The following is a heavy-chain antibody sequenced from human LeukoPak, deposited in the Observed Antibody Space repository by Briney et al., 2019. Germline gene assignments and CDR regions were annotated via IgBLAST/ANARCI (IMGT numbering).Heavy chain of an antibody. CDR3: TREDRDTFDI. CDR2: TYYRSKWYN. CDR1: GDSVSNNIAA. J-gene: IGHJ3*02. V-gene: IGHV6-1*01. Sequence: SQTLSLTCAISGDSVSNNIAAWTWIRQSPSRGLEWLGRTYYRSKWYNDYAVSVRGRITVNPDTSKNQFSLQLNSVTPEDTVVYYCTREDRDTFDIWGQGTVVTVSS.